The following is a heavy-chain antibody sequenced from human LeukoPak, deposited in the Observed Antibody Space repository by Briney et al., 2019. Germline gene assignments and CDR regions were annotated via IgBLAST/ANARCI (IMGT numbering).Heavy chain of an antibody. D-gene: IGHD6-13*01. Sequence: GKSLRLSCAASGFTFSTYGMHWVRQTPGKGLEWVAVISYNGDNKFYSDSVKGRFTISRDNSKNTLFLQMNSLRAEDTAVYYCARDKPRFGIAAADIYYYYGMDVWGQGTTVTVSS. J-gene: IGHJ6*02. CDR2: ISYNGDNK. CDR1: GFTFSTYG. V-gene: IGHV3-30*03. CDR3: ARDKPRFGIAAADIYYYYGMDV.